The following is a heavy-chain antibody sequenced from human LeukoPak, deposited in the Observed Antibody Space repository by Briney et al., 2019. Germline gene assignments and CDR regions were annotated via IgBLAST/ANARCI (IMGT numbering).Heavy chain of an antibody. J-gene: IGHJ4*02. CDR1: GFTFSNYY. V-gene: IGHV3-21*01. CDR3: GRGSVGFGELNY. CDR2: ISGSSSYI. D-gene: IGHD3-10*01. Sequence: PGGSLRLSCAASGFTFSNYYMNWVRQAPGKGLEWVSSISGSSSYIYYADSVKGRFTLSRDNSKNTLYLQMNSLRIEDTAVYYCGRGSVGFGELNYWGQGTLVTVSS.